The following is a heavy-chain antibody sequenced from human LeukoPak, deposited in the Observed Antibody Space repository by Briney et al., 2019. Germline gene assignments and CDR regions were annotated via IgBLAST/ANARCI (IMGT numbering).Heavy chain of an antibody. CDR1: GFAFGSFG. CDR3: ARAAFGSGPDY. V-gene: IGHV3-48*01. CDR2: IGHSSGPI. J-gene: IGHJ4*02. Sequence: GGSLRLSCAASGFAFGSFGMNWVRQAPGKGLQWISYIGHSSGPIYYADSLKGRFTISRDNAKNSLYLQMNSLRVEDTAVYYCARAAFGSGPDYWGQGTLVSVPS. D-gene: IGHD2-15*01.